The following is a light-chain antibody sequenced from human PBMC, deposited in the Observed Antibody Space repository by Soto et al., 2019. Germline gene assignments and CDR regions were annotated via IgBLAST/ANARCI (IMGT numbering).Light chain of an antibody. V-gene: IGKV1-5*03. CDR3: QQYNSFSHT. CDR1: QSISSW. J-gene: IGKJ2*01. CDR2: KAS. Sequence: DIQMTQSPSTLSASVGDRVTITCRASQSISSWLAWYQQKPGKAPKLLIYKASSLESGVPSRFGGSGSGTEFTFTISSLQPYEFSTYYCQQYNSFSHTFGRGTKLEI.